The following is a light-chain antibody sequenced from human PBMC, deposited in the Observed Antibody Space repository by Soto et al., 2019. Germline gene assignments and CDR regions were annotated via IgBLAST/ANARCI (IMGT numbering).Light chain of an antibody. CDR1: QGVTSNY. J-gene: IGKJ5*01. CDR3: HQRSDRLTST. V-gene: IGKV3-11*02. Sequence: IMMNQSACTLPLSLAESPTLSCRASQGVTSNYSAWYGQKPGQAPRLLXXDEXKRPTGILARFSGSGSGRDFTLTISSLEPEEFAVDYGHQRSDRLTSTFGQGTRLDIK. CDR2: DEX.